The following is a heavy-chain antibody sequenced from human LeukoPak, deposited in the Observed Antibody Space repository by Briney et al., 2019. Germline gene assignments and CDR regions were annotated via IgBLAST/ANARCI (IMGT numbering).Heavy chain of an antibody. CDR3: ANGRSESYHY. J-gene: IGHJ4*02. CDR1: GFTFSKYG. Sequence: PGGSLRLSCAASGFTFSKYGAWVRQAPGKGLEWVSAITSSGATYYADSVKGRFTISGDNSKNTLYLQMNSHGAEDTAVYYCANGRSESYHYWGRGTLVTVSS. V-gene: IGHV3-23*01. CDR2: ITSSGAT. D-gene: IGHD1-26*01.